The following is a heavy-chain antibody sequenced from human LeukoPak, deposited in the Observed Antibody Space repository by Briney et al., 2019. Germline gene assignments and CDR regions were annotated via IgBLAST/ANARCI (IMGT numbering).Heavy chain of an antibody. CDR3: ARDGFTMIKDDAFDI. Sequence: ASVKVSCKASGYTFTSYGISWVRQAPGQGLEWMGWISAYNGNTNYAQKLQGRVTMTTDTSTSTAYMELRSLRSDDTAVYYCARDGFTMIKDDAFDIWGQGTMVTVSS. J-gene: IGHJ3*02. CDR1: GYTFTSYG. D-gene: IGHD3-22*01. V-gene: IGHV1-18*01. CDR2: ISAYNGNT.